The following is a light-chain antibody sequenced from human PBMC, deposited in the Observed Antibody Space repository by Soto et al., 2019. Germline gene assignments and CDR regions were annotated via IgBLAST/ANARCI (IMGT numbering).Light chain of an antibody. CDR2: GAS. V-gene: IGKV3-15*01. Sequence: IVMTQSPATLSVSPGERATLSCRASQSVSSNLAWYQQKPGQAPRLLIYGASTRATGIPARYSGSGSGTEFTLTISSLQSEDFAAYYCQQYNNWPPRTFGQGTKVDIK. J-gene: IGKJ1*01. CDR1: QSVSSN. CDR3: QQYNNWPPRT.